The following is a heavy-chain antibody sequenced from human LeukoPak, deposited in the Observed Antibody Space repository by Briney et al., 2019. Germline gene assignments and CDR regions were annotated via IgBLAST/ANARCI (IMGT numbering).Heavy chain of an antibody. D-gene: IGHD3-22*01. Sequence: GGSLRLSCAASGFTFSSYMMNWVRQAPGKGLEWVSSINSGSTYTYYTESVKGRFTVSRDNAKNSLFLQMNSLRAEDTAVYYCAKDHEYYYDSSGYSLDYWGQGTLVTVSS. CDR1: GFTFSSYM. CDR3: AKDHEYYYDSSGYSLDY. CDR2: INSGSTYT. V-gene: IGHV3-21*01. J-gene: IGHJ4*02.